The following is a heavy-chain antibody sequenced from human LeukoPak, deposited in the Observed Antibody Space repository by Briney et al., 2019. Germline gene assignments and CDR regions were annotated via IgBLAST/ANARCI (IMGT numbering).Heavy chain of an antibody. V-gene: IGHV1-69*04. J-gene: IGHJ4*02. CDR2: IIPILGIA. CDR3: ARDRSRRDGDKRDY. Sequence: SVKVSCKASGGTFSSYTISWVRQAPGQGLEWMGRIIPILGIANYAQKFQGRVTITAGKSTSTAYMELSSLRSEDTAVYYCARDRSRRDGDKRDYWGQGTLVTVSS. D-gene: IGHD5-24*01. CDR1: GGTFSSYT.